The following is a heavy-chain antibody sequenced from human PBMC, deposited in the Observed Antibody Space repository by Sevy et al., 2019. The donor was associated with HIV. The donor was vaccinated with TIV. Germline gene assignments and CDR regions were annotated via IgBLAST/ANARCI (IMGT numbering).Heavy chain of an antibody. CDR2: IIPIFGTA. J-gene: IGHJ4*02. D-gene: IGHD3-10*01. CDR3: ARVRRYYGSGSYSNFDY. V-gene: IGHV1-69*13. CDR1: GGTFSSYA. Sequence: ASVKVSCKASGGTFSSYAISWVRQAPGQGLEWMGGIIPIFGTANYAQKFQGRVTITADESTSTAYMELSSLRSEDTAVYYCARVRRYYGSGSYSNFDYWGQGTLVTVSS.